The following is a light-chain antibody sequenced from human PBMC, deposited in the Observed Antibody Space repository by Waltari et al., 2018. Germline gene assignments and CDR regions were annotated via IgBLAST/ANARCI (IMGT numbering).Light chain of an antibody. Sequence: EIVLTQSPATLSLSPGERVTLSCRASQSVSSYLAWYQQKPGQAPRLLIYDASNRATGIPARCSGSGSGTDFTLTISSLEPEDVAVYYCQQRSNWPPGLTFGGGTKVEIK. CDR3: QQRSNWPPGLT. V-gene: IGKV3-11*01. CDR2: DAS. J-gene: IGKJ4*01. CDR1: QSVSSY.